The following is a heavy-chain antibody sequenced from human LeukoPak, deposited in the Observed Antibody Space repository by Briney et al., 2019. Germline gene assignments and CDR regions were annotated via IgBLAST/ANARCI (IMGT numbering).Heavy chain of an antibody. Sequence: SETLSLTCTVSGGSISSGGYYWSWIRQHPGKGLEWIGYIYYSGSTYYNPSLKSRGTISVDTSKNQFSLKLSSVTAADTAVYYCARTHAGYFDYWGQGTLVTVSS. D-gene: IGHD2-2*01. J-gene: IGHJ4*02. V-gene: IGHV4-31*03. CDR3: ARTHAGYFDY. CDR1: GGSISSGGYY. CDR2: IYYSGST.